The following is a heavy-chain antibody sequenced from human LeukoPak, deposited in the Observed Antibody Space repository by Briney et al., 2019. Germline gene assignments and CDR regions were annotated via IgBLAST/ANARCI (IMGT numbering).Heavy chain of an antibody. J-gene: IGHJ4*02. V-gene: IGHV1-18*01. CDR1: GYTFTSYG. CDR2: ISAYNGNT. Sequence: ASVKVSCKASGYTFTSYGISWVRQAPGQGLEWMGWISAYNGNTNYAQKLQGRVTMTTDTSTSTAYMELRSLRSDDTAVYYCARVEARYYYDSSGDFDYWGQGTLVTVSS. D-gene: IGHD3-22*01. CDR3: ARVEARYYYDSSGDFDY.